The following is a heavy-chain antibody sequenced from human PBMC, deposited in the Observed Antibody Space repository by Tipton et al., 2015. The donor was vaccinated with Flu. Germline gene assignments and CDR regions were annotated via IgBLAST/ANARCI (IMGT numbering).Heavy chain of an antibody. CDR3: AKSGGFDS. Sequence: GSLRLSCAASGFTVSGNYISWVRQAPGKGLEWVAHIRSDETTEYADSVKGRFTISRDNSKDMLYLQMNSLRAEDTAVFYCAKSGGFDSWNQGALVIVSS. CDR2: IRSDETTE. V-gene: IGHV3-30*02. J-gene: IGHJ4*02. D-gene: IGHD1-26*01. CDR1: GFTVSGNY.